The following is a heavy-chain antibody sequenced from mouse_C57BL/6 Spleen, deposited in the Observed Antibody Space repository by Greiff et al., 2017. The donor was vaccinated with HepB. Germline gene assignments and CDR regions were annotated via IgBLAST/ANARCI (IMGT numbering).Heavy chain of an antibody. Sequence: EVNVVESGGGLVQPKGSLKLSCAASGFSFNTYAMNWVRQAPGKGLEWVARIRSKSNNYATYYADSVKDRFTISRDDSESMLYLQMNNLKTEDTAMYYCVRQTLYYFDYWGQGTTLTVSS. CDR1: GFSFNTYA. J-gene: IGHJ2*01. CDR3: VRQTLYYFDY. CDR2: IRSKSNNYAT. D-gene: IGHD6-2*01. V-gene: IGHV10-1*01.